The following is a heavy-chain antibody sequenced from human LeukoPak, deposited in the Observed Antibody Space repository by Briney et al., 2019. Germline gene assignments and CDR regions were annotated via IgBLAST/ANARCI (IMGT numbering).Heavy chain of an antibody. Sequence: GGSLRLSCAASGFSISGNYMSWVRQAPGKGLEWVSVIYSGGNTYYADSLKGRFTISRDNSKNRLYLQMNSLSAEDTAVYYCARDRTTFGEFDYWGQGTLVTVSS. CDR3: ARDRTTFGEFDY. V-gene: IGHV3-53*01. D-gene: IGHD3-10*01. CDR1: GFSISGNY. CDR2: IYSGGNT. J-gene: IGHJ4*02.